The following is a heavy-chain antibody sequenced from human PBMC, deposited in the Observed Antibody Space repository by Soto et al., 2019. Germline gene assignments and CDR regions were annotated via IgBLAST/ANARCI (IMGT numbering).Heavy chain of an antibody. CDR3: TAHLGEFFPLDY. Sequence: EVQLVESGGDFVKPGGSLRVSCADSGFSFSNAWMSWVRQAPGKGLEWVGRIKSRADGGTTDYTAPVKGRFTISRDDSKNTVFLQMNRLKTEDTAVYYCTAHLGEFFPLDYWGQGTLVTVSS. CDR2: IKSRADGGTT. V-gene: IGHV3-15*01. D-gene: IGHD3-16*01. J-gene: IGHJ4*02. CDR1: GFSFSNAW.